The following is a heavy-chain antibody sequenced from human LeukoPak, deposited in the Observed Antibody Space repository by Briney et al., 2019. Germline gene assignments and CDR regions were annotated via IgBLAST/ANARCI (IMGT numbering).Heavy chain of an antibody. CDR1: GFTFSSYW. D-gene: IGHD3-16*01. V-gene: IGHV3-7*01. J-gene: IGHJ4*02. CDR3: ASGVILPDPLDY. CDR2: IKQDGSEK. Sequence: GGSLRLSCAASGFTFSSYWMSWVRQAPGKGLEWVANIKQDGSEKYYVDSVKGRFTISRDNAKNSLYLQVNSLRAEDTAVYYCASGVILPDPLDYWGQGTLVTVSS.